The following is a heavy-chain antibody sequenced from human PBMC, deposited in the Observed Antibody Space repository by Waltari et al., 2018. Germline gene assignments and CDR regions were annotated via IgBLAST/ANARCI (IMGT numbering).Heavy chain of an antibody. V-gene: IGHV3-72*01. J-gene: IGHJ4*02. CDR3: ARDLGGIAAAGTDY. D-gene: IGHD6-13*01. CDR2: SRDRFKSHTT. Sequence: EVQVVESGGGLVQPGGSLRLSCAASGFTFSDHYMDWVRQAPGKGLEWIGRSRDRFKSHTTEYAASVKGRFTISREDSKNSVFLQMSSLETEDTAVYYCARDLGGIAAAGTDYWGQGTLVTVSS. CDR1: GFTFSDHY.